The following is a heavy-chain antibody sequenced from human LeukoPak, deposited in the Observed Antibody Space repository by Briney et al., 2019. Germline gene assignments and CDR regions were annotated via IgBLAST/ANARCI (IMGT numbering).Heavy chain of an antibody. Sequence: GGSLRLSCAASGFTVSSNYMSWVRQAPGKGLEWVSIIYGGGTTSYADSVKGRFTISRDHSKNTLYLQMNRLRAEDTAVYYCATADLIVVVTFFDYWGQGALVTVSS. CDR2: IYGGGTT. CDR1: GFTVSSNY. V-gene: IGHV3-53*01. CDR3: ATADLIVVVTFFDY. D-gene: IGHD2-21*02. J-gene: IGHJ4*02.